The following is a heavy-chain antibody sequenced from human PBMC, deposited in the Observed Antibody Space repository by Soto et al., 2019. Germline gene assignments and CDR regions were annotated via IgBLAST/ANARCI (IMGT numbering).Heavy chain of an antibody. Sequence: QVQLVESGGGVVQPGRSLRLSCAASGFTFSSYGMHWVRQAPGTGLEGVADIWYDGSNKYYADSVKGRFTISRDNSKNTLYLQMNSLRAEDTAVYYCARASTFELANFDYWGQGTLVTVSS. CDR1: GFTFSSYG. D-gene: IGHD1-1*01. J-gene: IGHJ4*02. V-gene: IGHV3-33*01. CDR3: ARASTFELANFDY. CDR2: IWYDGSNK.